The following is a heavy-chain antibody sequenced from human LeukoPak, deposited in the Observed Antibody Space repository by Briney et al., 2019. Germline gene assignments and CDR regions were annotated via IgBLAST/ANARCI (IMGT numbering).Heavy chain of an antibody. CDR2: ISSSSSI. V-gene: IGHV3-48*02. CDR1: GFTFSDYS. D-gene: IGHD3-10*01. Sequence: GGSLRLSCAASGFTFSDYSMNWVRQAPGKGLEWLSYISSSSSIYYADSVKGRFTISRDNAKNSLYLQMNSLRDEDTAVYYCARAVLVRGVVIDYWGQGTLVAVSS. J-gene: IGHJ4*02. CDR3: ARAVLVRGVVIDY.